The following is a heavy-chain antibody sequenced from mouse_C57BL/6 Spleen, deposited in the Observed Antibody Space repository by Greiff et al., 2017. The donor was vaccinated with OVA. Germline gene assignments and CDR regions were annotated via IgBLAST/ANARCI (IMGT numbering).Heavy chain of an antibody. CDR1: GYTFTSYD. CDR2: IYPRDGST. D-gene: IGHD2-5*01. J-gene: IGHJ2*01. CDR3: ARLPYSNWGYYFDY. Sequence: QVQLKQSGPELVKPGASVKLSCKASGYTFTSYDINWVKQRPGQGLEWIGWIYPRDGSTKYNEKFKGKATLTVDTSSSTAYMELHSLTSEDSAVYFCARLPYSNWGYYFDYWGQGTTLTVSS. V-gene: IGHV1-85*01.